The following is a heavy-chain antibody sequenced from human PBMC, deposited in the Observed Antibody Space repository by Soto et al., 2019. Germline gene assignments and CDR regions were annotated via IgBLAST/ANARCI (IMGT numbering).Heavy chain of an antibody. J-gene: IGHJ4*02. CDR3: VRSPPVTIFGAVLYYFEY. CDR2: ISSSTSYV. CDR1: GFTFSRYG. V-gene: IGHV3-21*04. Sequence: EVQLVESGGGLVKPGGSLRLSCAASGFTFSRYGMNWLRQAPGKGLEWVASISSSTSYVYYADSVKGRFSTSRDNAKNTLFLQMDSLRVEDTAVYYCVRSPPVTIFGAVLYYFEYWGQGTLVTVSS. D-gene: IGHD3-3*01.